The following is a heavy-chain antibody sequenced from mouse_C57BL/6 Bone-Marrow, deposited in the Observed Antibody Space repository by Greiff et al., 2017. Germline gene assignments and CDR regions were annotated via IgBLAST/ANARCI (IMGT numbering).Heavy chain of an antibody. CDR3: ARNGYGWYFDV. D-gene: IGHD2-14*01. CDR2: IDPSDSYT. V-gene: IGHV1-50*01. J-gene: IGHJ1*03. CDR1: GYTFTSYW. Sequence: QVQLQQPGAELVKPGASVKLSCKASGYTFTSYWMQWVKQRPGPGLEWIGEIDPSDSYTNYNQKFKGKATLTVDTSSSTAYMQLSSLTSEDSAVDYCARNGYGWYFDVWGTGTTVTVSS.